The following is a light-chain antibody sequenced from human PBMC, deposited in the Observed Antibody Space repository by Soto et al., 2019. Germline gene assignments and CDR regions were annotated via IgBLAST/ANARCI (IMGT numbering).Light chain of an antibody. J-gene: IGKJ1*01. CDR2: GAS. V-gene: IGKV3-20*01. CDR3: QQYGSSPWT. CDR1: QTIRSNY. Sequence: ETVLTQSPGTLSLSPGERATLSCRASQTIRSNYLAWYRQTPGQAPRLRIYGASNRATGIAHRFSGRGSGTDFTLIISILEPEDFALYYCQQYGSSPWTFGQGTKVEIK.